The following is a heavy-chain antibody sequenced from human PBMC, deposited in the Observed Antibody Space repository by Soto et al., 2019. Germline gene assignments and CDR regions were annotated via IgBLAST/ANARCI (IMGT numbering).Heavy chain of an antibody. J-gene: IGHJ5*02. CDR1: GYTFTSYG. Sequence: QVQLVQSGAEVKKPGASVKVSCKASGYTFTSYGISWVRQAPGQGLEWMGWISAYNGNTNYAQKLQGRVTMTTDTSSSTGYMELRSLRSDDTAVYYGAIGTSCGVGNGWFDPWGQGTLVTVSS. V-gene: IGHV1-18*01. D-gene: IGHD2-21*01. CDR2: ISAYNGNT. CDR3: AIGTSCGVGNGWFDP.